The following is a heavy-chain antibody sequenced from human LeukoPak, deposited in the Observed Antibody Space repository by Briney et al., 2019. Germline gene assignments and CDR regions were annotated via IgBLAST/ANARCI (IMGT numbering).Heavy chain of an antibody. J-gene: IGHJ4*02. Sequence: GGSLRLSCAGSGFTFSSSWMNWVRQAPGKGPEWVANINPEGSQTRFVDSVMGRFTMSRDNAKNSLCLQMNSLRVEDTAVFYCAAWTDRGYNFWGQGTVVTVSS. D-gene: IGHD5-24*01. CDR3: AAWTDRGYNF. V-gene: IGHV3-7*01. CDR1: GFTFSSSW. CDR2: INPEGSQT.